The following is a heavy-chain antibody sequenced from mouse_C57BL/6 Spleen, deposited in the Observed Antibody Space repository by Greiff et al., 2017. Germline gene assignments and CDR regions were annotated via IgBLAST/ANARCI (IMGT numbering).Heavy chain of an antibody. CDR3: ARDGDGYQAWFAY. V-gene: IGHV5-4*01. CDR1: GFTFSSYA. Sequence: EVNVVESGGGLVKPGGSLKLSCAASGFTFSSYAMSWVRQTPEKRLEWVATISDGGSYTYYPDNVKGRFTISRDNAKNNLYLQMSHLKSEDTAMYYCARDGDGYQAWFAYWGQGTLVTVSA. J-gene: IGHJ3*01. CDR2: ISDGGSYT. D-gene: IGHD1-1*01.